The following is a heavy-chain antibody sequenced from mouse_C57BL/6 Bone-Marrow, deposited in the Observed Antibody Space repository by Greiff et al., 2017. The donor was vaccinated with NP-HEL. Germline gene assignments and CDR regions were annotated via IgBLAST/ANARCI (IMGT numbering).Heavy chain of an antibody. CDR1: GFTFSSYA. CDR3: TRDRPGYGYFDY. Sequence: DVQLVESGEGLVKPGGSLKLSCAASGFTFSSYAMSWVRQTPEKRLEWVAYISSGGDYIYYAVPVKGRFTISRDNARNTLYLQMSSLKSEDTAMYYCTRDRPGYGYFDYWGQGTTLTVSS. V-gene: IGHV5-9-1*02. CDR2: ISSGGDYI. D-gene: IGHD1-2*01. J-gene: IGHJ2*01.